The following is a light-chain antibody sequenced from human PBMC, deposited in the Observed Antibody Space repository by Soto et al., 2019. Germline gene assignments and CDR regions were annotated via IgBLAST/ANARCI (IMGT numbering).Light chain of an antibody. Sequence: QSVLTQPASLSGTPGQSVTFSCPRTSSDVGRYNLVSWYQQHPGKAPKLMIYEVSKRPSGVSNRFSGSKSGNTASLTISGLQAEDEADYYCCSYAGSSTYVFGTGTKVTVL. J-gene: IGLJ1*01. CDR2: EVS. CDR1: SSDVGRYNL. V-gene: IGLV2-23*02. CDR3: CSYAGSSTYV.